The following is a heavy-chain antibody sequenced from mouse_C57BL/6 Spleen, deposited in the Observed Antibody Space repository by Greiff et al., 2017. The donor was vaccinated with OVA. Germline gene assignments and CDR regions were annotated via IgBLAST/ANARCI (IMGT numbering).Heavy chain of an antibody. CDR2: ISSGSSTI. D-gene: IGHD3-2*02. CDR1: GFTFSDYG. V-gene: IGHV5-17*01. CDR3: ARQSLRQLRGAMDY. J-gene: IGHJ4*01. Sequence: EVKLMESGGGLVKPGGSLKLSCAASGFTFSDYGMHWVRQAPEKGLEWVAYISSGSSTIYYADTVKGRFTISRDNAKNTLFLQMTSLRSEDTAMYYCARQSLRQLRGAMDYWGQGTSVTVSS.